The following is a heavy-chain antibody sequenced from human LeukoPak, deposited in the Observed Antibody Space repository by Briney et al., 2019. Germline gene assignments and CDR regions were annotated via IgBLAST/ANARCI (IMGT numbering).Heavy chain of an antibody. Sequence: GESLKISCKGSAVTFNNYWIGWVRQLPGKGLEWMGIIYPGDSDTRYSPSFQGQVTISADKSISTAYLQWSSLKASDTAMYYCARRKVAAAPGGWFDPWGQGTLVTVSS. CDR1: AVTFNNYW. CDR3: ARRKVAAAPGGWFDP. V-gene: IGHV5-51*01. CDR2: IYPGDSDT. J-gene: IGHJ5*02. D-gene: IGHD6-13*01.